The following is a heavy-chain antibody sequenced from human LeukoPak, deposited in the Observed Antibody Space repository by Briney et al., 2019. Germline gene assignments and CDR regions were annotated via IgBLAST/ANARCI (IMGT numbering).Heavy chain of an antibody. Sequence: SETLSLTCAVYGGSFSGYYWSWIRQPPGKGLEWIGEINHSGSTNYNPSLKSRVTISVDTSKNQFSLKLSSVTAADTAVYYCARGGVAARRGLCYWGQGTLVTVSS. J-gene: IGHJ4*02. CDR2: INHSGST. CDR1: GGSFSGYY. CDR3: ARGGVAARRGLCY. D-gene: IGHD6-6*01. V-gene: IGHV4-34*01.